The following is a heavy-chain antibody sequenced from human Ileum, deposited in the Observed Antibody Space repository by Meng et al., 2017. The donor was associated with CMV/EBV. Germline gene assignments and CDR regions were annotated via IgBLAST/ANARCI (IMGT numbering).Heavy chain of an antibody. CDR1: GYTFTSYG. CDR3: ARAVRYANNWFDP. Sequence: KASGYTFTSYGISWVRQAPGQGLEWMGWISAYNDNTNYAQKLQGRVTMATDTSTSTAYMELRSLRSDDTAVYYCARAVRYANNWFDPWGQGTLVTVSS. D-gene: IGHD2-2*01. V-gene: IGHV1-18*01. J-gene: IGHJ5*02. CDR2: ISAYNDNT.